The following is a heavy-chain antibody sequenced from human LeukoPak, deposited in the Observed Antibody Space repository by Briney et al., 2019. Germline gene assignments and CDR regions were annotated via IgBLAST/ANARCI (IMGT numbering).Heavy chain of an antibody. V-gene: IGHV4-59*11. Sequence: SVTLSLTCAVYGGSFSGHYWSWIRQPPGKGLECIGYICYTGGPNYNPSLKSRVSISVDTSKNQFSLNLTSVTAADTAVYYCARKVGGWLDPWGQGTLVTVSS. CDR3: ARKVGGWLDP. J-gene: IGHJ5*02. CDR1: GGSFSGHY. CDR2: ICYTGGP. D-gene: IGHD3-10*01.